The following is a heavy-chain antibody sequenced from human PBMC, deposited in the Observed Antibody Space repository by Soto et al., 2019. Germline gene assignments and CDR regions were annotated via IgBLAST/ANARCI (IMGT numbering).Heavy chain of an antibody. CDR2: FFYTGST. Sequence: QVQLQVSGPGLVKPSATLSLSCTVSTGSSDSFYWSWIRQPPGKGLEWIGYFFYTGSTNHNPSLKGRVTISLDMCSSQFSLSLTSVTAADTAMYYCARSRDGYNLNPIDQWGQGLLVTVSS. J-gene: IGHJ4*02. CDR3: ARSRDGYNLNPIDQ. V-gene: IGHV4-59*01. CDR1: TGSSDSFY. D-gene: IGHD5-12*01.